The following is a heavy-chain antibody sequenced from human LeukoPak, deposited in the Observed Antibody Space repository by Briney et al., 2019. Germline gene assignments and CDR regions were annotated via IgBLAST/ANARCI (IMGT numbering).Heavy chain of an antibody. V-gene: IGHV1-46*01. D-gene: IGHD6-19*01. CDR3: ARDFGRNIAVAGTGAFDI. CDR1: GGTFSSYA. CDR2: INPSGGST. Sequence: GASVKVSCKASGGTFSSYAISWVRQAPGQGLEWMGIINPSGGSTSYAQKFQGRVTMTRDVSTSTVYMELSSLRSEDTAVYYCARDFGRNIAVAGTGAFDIWGQGTMVTVSS. J-gene: IGHJ3*02.